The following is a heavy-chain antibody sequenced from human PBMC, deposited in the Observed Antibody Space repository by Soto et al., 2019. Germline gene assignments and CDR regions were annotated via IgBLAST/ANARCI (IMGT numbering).Heavy chain of an antibody. V-gene: IGHV4-31*03. J-gene: IGHJ6*02. CDR1: GGSISSGSNY. CDR2: IHNSGIT. CDR3: ARDFLQQLANDYYYYYGMDV. Sequence: SETLSLTCTVSGGSISSGSNYWSWIRQHPGKGLEWIGYIHNSGITYYNPSLESRVIISLETSQNQFSLQLRSVTAADTAVYYCARDFLQQLANDYYYYYGMDVWGQGTTVTVSS. D-gene: IGHD6-13*01.